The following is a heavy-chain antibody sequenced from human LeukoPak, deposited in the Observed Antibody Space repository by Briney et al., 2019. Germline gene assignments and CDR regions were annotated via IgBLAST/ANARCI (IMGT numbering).Heavy chain of an antibody. V-gene: IGHV4-61*02. Sequence: SQTLSLTCAVSGGSISSGGYSWSWIRQSAGKGLEWIGRVHTSESTSYNPSLKSRVTVSVDTSKNQFSLKLSSVTAADTAVYYCARGKALSGTYYYYFDYWGQGTLVTVSS. CDR1: GGSISSGGYS. CDR3: ARGKALSGTYYYYFDY. D-gene: IGHD3-10*01. J-gene: IGHJ4*02. CDR2: VHTSEST.